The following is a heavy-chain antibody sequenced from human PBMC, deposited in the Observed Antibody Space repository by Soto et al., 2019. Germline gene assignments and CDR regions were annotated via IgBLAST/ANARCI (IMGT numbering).Heavy chain of an antibody. Sequence: EVQLLESGGGLVQPGGSLRLSCAASGFTFSNYAMSWVRQAPGKALEWVSSINIVGGGTNYADSVRGRFTISRDDSKNTVFLQMNSLRAEDTAVYYCTKDYYFASWGQGTLVTVSS. V-gene: IGHV3-23*01. CDR3: TKDYYFAS. CDR1: GFTFSNYA. J-gene: IGHJ4*02. CDR2: INIVGGGT.